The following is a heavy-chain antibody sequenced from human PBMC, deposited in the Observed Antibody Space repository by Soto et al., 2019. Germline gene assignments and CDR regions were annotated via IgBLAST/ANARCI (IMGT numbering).Heavy chain of an antibody. J-gene: IGHJ4*02. CDR2: ISYDGSNT. CDR1: GFTFSSYG. D-gene: IGHD2-21*02. CDR3: TKNDGSAEKNCYYPDY. V-gene: IGHV3-30*18. Sequence: GGSLRLSCVASGFTFSSYGMHWVRQAPGKGLEWVAIISYDGSNTYYADSVKGRFTISRDNSKNTLYLQMNSLRAEDMAIYYCTKNDGSAEKNCYYPDYWGQGTLVTVSS.